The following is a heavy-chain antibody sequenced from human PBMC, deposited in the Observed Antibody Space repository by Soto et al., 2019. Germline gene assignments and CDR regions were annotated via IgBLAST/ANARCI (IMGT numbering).Heavy chain of an antibody. Sequence: QVQLVQSGAEVKKPGSSVKVSCKASGGTFSSYAISWVRQAPGQGLEWMGGIIPIFGTANYAQKFQGRVTISAYDSASGAYVVLSSLRCDGTGVYDCAREERGQVVALGAGGFDYWGQGTLVTVSS. CDR2: IIPIFGTA. J-gene: IGHJ4*02. D-gene: IGHD3-16*01. CDR3: AREERGQVVALGAGGFDY. CDR1: GGTFSSYA. V-gene: IGHV1-69*01.